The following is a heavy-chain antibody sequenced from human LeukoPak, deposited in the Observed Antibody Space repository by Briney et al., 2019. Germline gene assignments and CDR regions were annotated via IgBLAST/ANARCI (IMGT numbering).Heavy chain of an antibody. CDR1: GFTFSDHA. D-gene: IGHD1-26*01. Sequence: GGSLRLSCAASGFTFSDHAMHWVRQAPGKGLEWVSAVGIAADTFYPGSVKGRFTISRENAKNSLYLQMDSLRVEDTAVYYCVRQKKSHGNFDYWGQGTLVTVSS. J-gene: IGHJ4*02. V-gene: IGHV3-13*01. CDR2: VGIAADT. CDR3: VRQKKSHGNFDY.